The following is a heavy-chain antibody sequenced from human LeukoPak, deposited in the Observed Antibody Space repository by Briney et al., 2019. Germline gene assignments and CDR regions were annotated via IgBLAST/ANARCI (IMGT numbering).Heavy chain of an antibody. V-gene: IGHV1-2*02. Sequence: ASVKVSCKASGYTFTDYYIHWVRQAPGQGLEWMGWINPNSGGTNYAQKFQGRVTMTRDTSISTAYMELSRLRSDDTAVYYCARGPQWFGGLPTLDYWGQGTLVTVSS. CDR3: ARGPQWFGGLPTLDY. CDR1: GYTFTDYY. D-gene: IGHD3-10*01. J-gene: IGHJ4*02. CDR2: INPNSGGT.